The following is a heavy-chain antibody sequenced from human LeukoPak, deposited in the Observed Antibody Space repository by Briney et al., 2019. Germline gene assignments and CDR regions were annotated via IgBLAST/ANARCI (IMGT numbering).Heavy chain of an antibody. CDR3: ARARASGSYNADW. J-gene: IGHJ4*02. CDR1: GDCICTYY. Sequence: PSETLSLTCTVSGDCICTYYWTWIRQPPGQGLDLIWYIYYSGSTNYNTYLKSRVTISVDTSKTQFPLKLTSVAAADTAVYYGARARASGSYNADWWGQGTLVTVSS. V-gene: IGHV4-59*01. D-gene: IGHD1-26*01. CDR2: IYYSGST.